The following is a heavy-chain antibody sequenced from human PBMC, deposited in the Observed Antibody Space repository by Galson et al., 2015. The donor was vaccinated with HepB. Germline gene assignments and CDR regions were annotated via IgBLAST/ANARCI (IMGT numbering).Heavy chain of an antibody. J-gene: IGHJ4*02. CDR2: ISYDGSNK. D-gene: IGHD2-15*01. CDR1: GFTFSNYG. CDR3: ARTYCSGGSCLVDY. V-gene: IGHV3-30*03. Sequence: SLRLSCAASGFTFSNYGMHWVRQAPGKGLEWVALISYDGSNKYYADSVKGRFTISRDNSKTTLYLQMSSLRVEDTAVYYCARTYCSGGSCLVDYWGQGTLVTVSS.